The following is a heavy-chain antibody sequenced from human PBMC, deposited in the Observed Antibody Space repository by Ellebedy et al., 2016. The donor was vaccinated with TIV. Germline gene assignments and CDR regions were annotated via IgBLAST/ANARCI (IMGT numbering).Heavy chain of an antibody. CDR3: ARDRRAERFGMDV. D-gene: IGHD3-3*01. J-gene: IGHJ6*02. V-gene: IGHV4-61*01. CDR1: GGSVSSGSPY. CDR2: IYKTDYINNSGIT. Sequence: SETLSLTCTVSGGSVSSGSPYWSWIRQPPGKRPEWIGYIYKTDYINNSGITRYDPSLTSRVTITIETSKNQFSLNLRSVTAADTAVYYCARDRRAERFGMDVWGQGATVSVSS.